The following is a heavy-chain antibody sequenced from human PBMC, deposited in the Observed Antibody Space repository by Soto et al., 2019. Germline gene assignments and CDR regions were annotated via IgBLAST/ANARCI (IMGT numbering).Heavy chain of an antibody. CDR3: ARKHYSGLDF. CDR2: VNCYGGT. J-gene: IGHJ4*02. D-gene: IGHD2-15*01. V-gene: IGHV4-34*01. Sequence: SETLSLTCSVYDESFSRHSWTWIRQPPGMGMEWIGEVNCYGGTVYSPSLRSRVTISIDTSKNEVSLKVTSVTAADTAKYYCARKHYSGLDFWGQGTPVTVSS. CDR1: DESFSRHS.